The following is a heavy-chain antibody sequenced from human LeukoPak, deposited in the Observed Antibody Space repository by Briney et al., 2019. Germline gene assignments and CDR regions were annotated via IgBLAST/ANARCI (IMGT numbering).Heavy chain of an antibody. CDR3: ARDPRPIAAVALFDY. D-gene: IGHD6-13*01. CDR1: GLTYSSYS. Sequence: GGSLRLSCAASGLTYSSYSMNWVRQAPGKGLEWVSSISSSSSYIYYADSVKGRFTISRDNAKNSLYLQMNSLRAEDTAVYYCARDPRPIAAVALFDYWGQGTLVTVSS. CDR2: ISSSSSYI. J-gene: IGHJ4*02. V-gene: IGHV3-21*01.